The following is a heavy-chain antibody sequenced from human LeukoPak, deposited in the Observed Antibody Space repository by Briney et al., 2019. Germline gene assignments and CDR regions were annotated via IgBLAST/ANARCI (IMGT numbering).Heavy chain of an antibody. Sequence: PGRSLRLSCAASGFTFSSYGMHWVRQAPGKGLEWVAVISYDGSNIYYADSVKGRFTISRDNSKNTLYLQMNSLRADDTAVYYCAKAQYCSGGSCYSPYYYHYDMDVWGQGTTVTVSS. CDR1: GFTFSSYG. D-gene: IGHD2-15*01. V-gene: IGHV3-30*18. CDR2: ISYDGSNI. J-gene: IGHJ6*02. CDR3: AKAQYCSGGSCYSPYYYHYDMDV.